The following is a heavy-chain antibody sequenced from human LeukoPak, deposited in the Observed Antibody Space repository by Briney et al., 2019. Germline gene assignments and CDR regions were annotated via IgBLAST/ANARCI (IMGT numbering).Heavy chain of an antibody. CDR3: ARGGYQNAFDI. CDR1: GYTFTSYY. D-gene: IGHD6-25*01. Sequence: ASVKVSCKASGYTFTSYYMHWVRQAPRQGLEWMGIINPSGGSTSYAQKFQGRVTMTRDMSTSTVYMELSSLRSEDTAVYYCARGGYQNAFDIWGQGTMVTVSS. CDR2: INPSGGST. V-gene: IGHV1-46*01. J-gene: IGHJ3*02.